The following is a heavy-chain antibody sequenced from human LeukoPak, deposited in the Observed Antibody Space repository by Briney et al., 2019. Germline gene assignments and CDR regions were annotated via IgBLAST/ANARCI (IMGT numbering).Heavy chain of an antibody. CDR3: AKVTSPIAAAGPDY. V-gene: IGHV3-30*02. J-gene: IGHJ4*02. CDR1: GFTFSSYG. Sequence: GGSLRLSCAASGFTFSSYGMHWVRQAPGKGLEWVAFIRYDGSNKYYADSVKGRFTISRDNSKNTLYLQMNSLRAEDTAVYYCAKVTSPIAAAGPDYWGQGTLVTVSS. CDR2: IRYDGSNK. D-gene: IGHD6-13*01.